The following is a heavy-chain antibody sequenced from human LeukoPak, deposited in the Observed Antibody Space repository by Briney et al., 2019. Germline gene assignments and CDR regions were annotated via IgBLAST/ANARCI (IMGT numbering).Heavy chain of an antibody. V-gene: IGHV1-8*01. J-gene: IGHJ4*02. CDR2: MNPNSGNT. CDR3: ARGRIDGYNLRDY. CDR1: GYTFTSYD. D-gene: IGHD5-24*01. Sequence: ASVKVSCKASGYTFTSYDINWVRQATGQGLEWMGWMNPNSGNTGYAQKFQGRLTMTRNTSISTAYTELSSLRSEDTAVYYCARGRIDGYNLRDYWGQGTLVTVSS.